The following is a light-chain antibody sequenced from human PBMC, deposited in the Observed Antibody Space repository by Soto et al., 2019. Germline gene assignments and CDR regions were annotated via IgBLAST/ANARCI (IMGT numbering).Light chain of an antibody. J-gene: IGKJ5*01. CDR2: GIS. CDR1: QSVNSN. Sequence: EMVMTQSPGILSVSPGESATLSCRASQSVNSNYLAWYQQHPGQPPRLLIYGISTRATGIPARFSGSGSGTKFSLTLSSLQSEDFAVFYCQQQSKWPLPFGQGTRLEIK. CDR3: QQQSKWPLP. V-gene: IGKV3-15*01.